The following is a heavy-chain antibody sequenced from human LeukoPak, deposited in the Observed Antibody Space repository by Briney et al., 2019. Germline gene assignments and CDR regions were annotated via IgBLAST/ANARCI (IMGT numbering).Heavy chain of an antibody. CDR1: GGSISSFY. Sequence: SETLSLTCTVSGGSISSFYWGWIRQPPGKGLEWIGTIYYSGSTYYNPSLKSRVTISVDTSKNQFSLKLSSVTAADTAVYYCAASSSSWYEGWFDPWGQGTLVTVSS. V-gene: IGHV4-39*07. D-gene: IGHD6-13*01. J-gene: IGHJ5*02. CDR2: IYYSGST. CDR3: AASSSSWYEGWFDP.